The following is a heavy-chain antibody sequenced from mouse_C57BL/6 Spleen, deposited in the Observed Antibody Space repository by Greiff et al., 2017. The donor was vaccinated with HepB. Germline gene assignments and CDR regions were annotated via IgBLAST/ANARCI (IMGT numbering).Heavy chain of an antibody. J-gene: IGHJ4*01. V-gene: IGHV5-16*01. CDR2: INYDGSST. Sequence: EVKLVESEGGLVQPGSSMKLSCTASGFTFSDYYMAWVRQVPEKGLEWVANINYDGSSTYYLDSLKSRFIISRDNAKNILYLQMSSLKSEDTATYYCSRIYYDYDVDAMDYWGQGTSVTVSS. D-gene: IGHD2-4*01. CDR3: SRIYYDYDVDAMDY. CDR1: GFTFSDYY.